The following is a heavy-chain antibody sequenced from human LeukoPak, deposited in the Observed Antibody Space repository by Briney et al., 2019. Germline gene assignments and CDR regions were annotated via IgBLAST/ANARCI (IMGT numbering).Heavy chain of an antibody. V-gene: IGHV3-7*01. Sequence: GGSLRLSCAASGFTFSSYWMRWVRQAPGKGLEWVANIKQDGSEKYYVHSVKGRFTIYRDNAKNSLYLQMNSLRAEDTAVYYCAREYDLGSGSYYMPPPDGYYYYYGMDVWGQGTTVTVSS. J-gene: IGHJ6*02. CDR1: GFTFSSYW. D-gene: IGHD3-10*01. CDR3: AREYDLGSGSYYMPPPDGYYYYYGMDV. CDR2: IKQDGSEK.